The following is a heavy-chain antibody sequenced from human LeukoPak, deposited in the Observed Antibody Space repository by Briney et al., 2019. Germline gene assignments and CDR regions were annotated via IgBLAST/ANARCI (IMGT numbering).Heavy chain of an antibody. Sequence: AAVTVSYKASGCTFTDYYMHGVRQAPGQGGEWVGWINPNSGGTNYAQKFQGRVTMTRDTSISTAYMELSRLRSDDTAVYYCARVRGSIAARSYYFDYWGQGTLVTVSS. V-gene: IGHV1-2*02. CDR2: INPNSGGT. J-gene: IGHJ4*02. CDR1: GCTFTDYY. CDR3: ARVRGSIAARSYYFDY. D-gene: IGHD6-6*01.